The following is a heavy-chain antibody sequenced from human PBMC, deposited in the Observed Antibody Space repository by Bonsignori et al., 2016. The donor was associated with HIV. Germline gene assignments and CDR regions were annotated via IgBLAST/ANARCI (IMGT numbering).Heavy chain of an antibody. Sequence: GGSLRLSCAASGFTVSSNYMSWVRQAPGKGLEWVSVIYSGGSTYYADSVMGRFTISRDNSRNTLNLQMNSLRAEDTAVYYCARARYYYASSGYILDYWGQGTLVTVSS. D-gene: IGHD3-22*01. V-gene: IGHV3-53*01. CDR2: IYSGGST. CDR3: ARARYYYASSGYILDY. CDR1: GFTVSSNY. J-gene: IGHJ4*02.